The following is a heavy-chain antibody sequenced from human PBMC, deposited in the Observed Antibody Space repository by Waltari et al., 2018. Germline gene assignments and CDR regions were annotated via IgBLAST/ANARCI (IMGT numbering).Heavy chain of an antibody. Sequence: QVQLQESGPGLVKPSQTVSLTCTVSSVSVGSTKYYWNWIRQHAGKQLEWIGRVYPRGSTDYNPSFRSRATISIDTSKNHFSLKLTSVTAADTAVYYCARGFILGIDYGLDVWGQGTTVTVSS. CDR3: ARGFILGIDYGLDV. V-gene: IGHV4-61*02. D-gene: IGHD1-26*01. J-gene: IGHJ6*02. CDR1: SVSVGSTKYY. CDR2: VYPRGST.